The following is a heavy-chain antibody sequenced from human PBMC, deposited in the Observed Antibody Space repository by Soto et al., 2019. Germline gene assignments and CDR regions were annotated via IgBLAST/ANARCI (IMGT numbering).Heavy chain of an antibody. D-gene: IGHD3-10*01. Sequence: QVQLVESGGGVVQPGRSLRLSCAASGFTFSSYAMHWVRQAPGKGLEWVAVISYDGSNKYYADSVKGRFTISRDNSKNTLYLQMNSLRAEDTAVYYCARVRGGDFDCWGQGTLVTVSS. CDR2: ISYDGSNK. V-gene: IGHV3-30-3*01. CDR1: GFTFSSYA. J-gene: IGHJ4*02. CDR3: ARVRGGDFDC.